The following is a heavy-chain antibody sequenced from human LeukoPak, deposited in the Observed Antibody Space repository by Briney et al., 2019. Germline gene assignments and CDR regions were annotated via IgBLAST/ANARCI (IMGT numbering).Heavy chain of an antibody. D-gene: IGHD5-12*01. Sequence: SETLSLTCTVSGGSISSYYWSWIRQPPGKGLEWIGYIYYSGSTNYNPSLKSRVTISVDTSKNQFSLKLSSVTAADTAVYYCARLIRGLRVGEDWFDPWGQGTLVTVSS. J-gene: IGHJ5*02. CDR3: ARLIRGLRVGEDWFDP. V-gene: IGHV4-59*08. CDR2: IYYSGST. CDR1: GGSISSYY.